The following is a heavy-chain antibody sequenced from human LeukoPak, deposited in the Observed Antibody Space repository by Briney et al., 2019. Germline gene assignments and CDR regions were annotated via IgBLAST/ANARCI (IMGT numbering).Heavy chain of an antibody. J-gene: IGHJ4*02. V-gene: IGHV4-39*01. CDR3: ARLNPLEHLFSFYFDS. CDR1: GDSISNGHYY. CDR2: ISSRGST. D-gene: IGHD3-3*01. Sequence: SETLSLTCSVSGDSISNGHYYWGWIRQPPGRGLEWLATISSRGSTFYNPSLKSRVTISVDTSKNQISLNLSSVTASDTSLYYCARLNPLEHLFSFYFDSWGQGILATVSS.